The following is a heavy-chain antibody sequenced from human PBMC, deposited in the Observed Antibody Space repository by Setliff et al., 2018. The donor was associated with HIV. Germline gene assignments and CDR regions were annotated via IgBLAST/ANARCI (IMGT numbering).Heavy chain of an antibody. CDR2: ISYDGNYK. J-gene: IGHJ4*02. D-gene: IGHD6-25*01. CDR1: GFTFSNYA. CDR3: ARAPSWQRQVDF. Sequence: GESLKISCAVSGFTFSNYAMHWVRQASGKGLEWVAVISYDGNYKYYSDSVKCRFTISRDNSKNTLYLQMDSLRPKDTAAYYCARAPSWQRQVDFWGQGTLVTVSS. V-gene: IGHV3-30*04.